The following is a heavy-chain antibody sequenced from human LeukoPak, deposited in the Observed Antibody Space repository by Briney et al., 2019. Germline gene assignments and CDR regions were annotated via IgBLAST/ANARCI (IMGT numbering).Heavy chain of an antibody. CDR3: TRGVGVAGDY. D-gene: IGHD3-3*01. CDR2: VKPHSGDT. V-gene: IGHV1-8*01. Sequence: GASVKVSCKTSGYTFTIYDMNWGRKDTGKGLEWMGWVKPHSGDTAYAQKFQGRVTMTRDSATSTVYIELRGLRSEDSAVYYCTRGVGVAGDYWGQGTLVTVSS. CDR1: GYTFTIYD. J-gene: IGHJ4*02.